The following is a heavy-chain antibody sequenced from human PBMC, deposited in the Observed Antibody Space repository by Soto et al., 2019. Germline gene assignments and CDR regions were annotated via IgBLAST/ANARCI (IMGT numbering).Heavy chain of an antibody. CDR3: ARDASGYYGPSPQYYYYYGMDV. Sequence: QVQLVESGGGVVQPGRSLRLSCAASGFTFSSYAMHWVRQAPGKGLEWVAVISFDGSNKYYADSVKGRFTISRDNSKNTLYLKMNSLRAEDTAVYYCARDASGYYGPSPQYYYYYGMDVWGQGTTVTVSS. D-gene: IGHD3-3*01. V-gene: IGHV3-30-3*01. CDR2: ISFDGSNK. J-gene: IGHJ6*02. CDR1: GFTFSSYA.